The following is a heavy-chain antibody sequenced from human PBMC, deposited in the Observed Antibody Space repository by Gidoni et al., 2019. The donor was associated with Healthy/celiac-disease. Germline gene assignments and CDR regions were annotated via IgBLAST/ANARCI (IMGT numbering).Heavy chain of an antibody. J-gene: IGHJ4*02. D-gene: IGHD1-26*01. V-gene: IGHV5-51*03. CDR1: GYSLTSYW. Sequence: EVQLVQSGAEVKTPGESLKITCTGSGYSLTSYWLGWGRKMPGKGLEWMGIIYPGDSDTRYSPSFQGQGTISADKSISTAYLQWSSLKASDTAMYYCARRGRGGSYHFDYWGQGTLVTVSS. CDR3: ARRGRGGSYHFDY. CDR2: IYPGDSDT.